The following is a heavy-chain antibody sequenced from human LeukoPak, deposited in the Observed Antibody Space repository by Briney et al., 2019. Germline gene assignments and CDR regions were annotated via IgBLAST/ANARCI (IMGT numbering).Heavy chain of an antibody. CDR2: INPSGGST. Sequence: GASVKVSCQASGYTFTSYYMHWVRQAPGQGLEWMGIINPSGGSTSYAQKFQGRVTMTRDMSTSTVYMELSSLRSEDTAVYYCARDRSGYDFGYWGQGTLVTVSS. J-gene: IGHJ4*02. CDR3: ARDRSGYDFGY. CDR1: GYTFTSYY. V-gene: IGHV1-46*01. D-gene: IGHD5-12*01.